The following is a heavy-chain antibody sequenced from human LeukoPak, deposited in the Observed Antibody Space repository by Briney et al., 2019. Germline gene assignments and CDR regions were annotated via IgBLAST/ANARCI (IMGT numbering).Heavy chain of an antibody. CDR2: IRYDGSNK. CDR1: GFSVSSYG. J-gene: IGHJ4*02. CDR3: AKDPSGFNFDY. Sequence: LRLSLTLSCVPSGFSVSSYGMLWVGQAPGRGLEWVDFIRYDGSNKYYADSVKGRFTISRDNSKNTLYLQMNSLRAEDTAVYYCAKDPSGFNFDYWGQGTLVTVSS. D-gene: IGHD3-10*01. V-gene: IGHV3-30*02.